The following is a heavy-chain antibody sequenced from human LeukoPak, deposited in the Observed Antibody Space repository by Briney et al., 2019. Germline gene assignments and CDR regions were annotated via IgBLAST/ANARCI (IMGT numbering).Heavy chain of an antibody. V-gene: IGHV4-61*02. CDR1: GGSISSSGYY. J-gene: IGHJ4*02. CDR3: AGRSYDIFTGLGY. Sequence: SETLSLTCTVSGGSISSSGYYWSWIRQPAGKGLEWIGRMHVSGYTNYNPSLKSRVTLSLDTSKKQLSLKLSSVTAADTAVYYCAGRSYDIFTGLGYWGQGTLVTVSS. D-gene: IGHD3-9*01. CDR2: MHVSGYT.